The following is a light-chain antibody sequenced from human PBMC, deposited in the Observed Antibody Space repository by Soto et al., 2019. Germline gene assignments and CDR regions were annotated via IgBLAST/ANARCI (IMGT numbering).Light chain of an antibody. V-gene: IGLV2-14*01. CDR2: EVS. CDR1: SSDVGNYNF. CDR3: SSYTTSSTLV. Sequence: QSALTQPASVSGSPGQSITISCTGTSSDVGNYNFVSWFQHHPGNAPKLMIYEVSSRPSGVSNRFSGSKSGNTASLTISGLQAEDEADSYCSSYTTSSTLVFGGGTKLTVL. J-gene: IGLJ3*02.